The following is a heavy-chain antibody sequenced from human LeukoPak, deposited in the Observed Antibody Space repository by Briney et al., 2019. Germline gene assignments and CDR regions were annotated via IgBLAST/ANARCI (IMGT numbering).Heavy chain of an antibody. D-gene: IGHD4-23*01. CDR3: TTDQGYGGNLRGWLDY. J-gene: IGHJ4*02. V-gene: IGHV3-15*01. CDR2: IKSKTDGGTT. Sequence: KPGGSLRLSCAASGFTFSNAWMSWVRQAPGKGLEWVSRIKSKTDGGTTDYAAPVKGRFTISRDDSKNTLYLQMNSLKTEDTAVYYCTTDQGYGGNLRGWLDYWGQGTLVTVSS. CDR1: GFTFSNAW.